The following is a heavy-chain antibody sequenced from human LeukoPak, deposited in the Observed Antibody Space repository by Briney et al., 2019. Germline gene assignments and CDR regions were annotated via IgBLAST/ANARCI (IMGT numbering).Heavy chain of an antibody. CDR3: ARLPQGGCSYGPLDV. J-gene: IGHJ6*02. V-gene: IGHV4-39*01. D-gene: IGHD5-18*01. Sequence: SETLSLTCTVAGGSISSSSYYWGRIRQPPGKGLEWIGTIYYRGRTTYNPSLKSRLTMSVDTSKNQFSLKLSSVTAADTAVYYCARLPQGGCSYGPLDVWGQGTTVTVSS. CDR2: IYYRGRT. CDR1: GGSISSSSYY.